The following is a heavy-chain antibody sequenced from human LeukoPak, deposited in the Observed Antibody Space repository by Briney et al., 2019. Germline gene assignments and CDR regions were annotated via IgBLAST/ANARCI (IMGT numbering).Heavy chain of an antibody. Sequence: GGSLRLSCAASGFTFSSYAMSWVRQAPGKGLEWVSGISGSGDNTYYADSVKGRFTIFRDNSKNTLYVQVNSLGTEDTAAYYCAKGSYYDSSGFFYFDYWGQGTLVTVSS. CDR2: ISGSGDNT. V-gene: IGHV3-23*01. J-gene: IGHJ4*02. CDR1: GFTFSSYA. D-gene: IGHD3-22*01. CDR3: AKGSYYDSSGFFYFDY.